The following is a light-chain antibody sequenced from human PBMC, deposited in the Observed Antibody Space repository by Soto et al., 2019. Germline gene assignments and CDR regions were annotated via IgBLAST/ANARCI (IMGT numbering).Light chain of an antibody. CDR3: QQYGSSPRT. CDR2: GAS. J-gene: IGKJ1*01. CDR1: QSVSNNY. Sequence: EIVLTQSPGTLSLSPGERATLSCRASQSVSNNYLAWYQQQPGQAPRLLIYGASGRAPGIPDRFSGSGSGTDFIHTINRREPEDFVLYYCQQYGSSPRTFGQGTKVEIK. V-gene: IGKV3-20*01.